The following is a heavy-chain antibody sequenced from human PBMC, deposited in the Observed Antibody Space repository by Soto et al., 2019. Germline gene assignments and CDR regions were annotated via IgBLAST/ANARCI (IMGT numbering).Heavy chain of an antibody. CDR2: VSDSRGST. V-gene: IGHV3-23*01. J-gene: IGHJ4*02. CDR1: GFSFTNHG. CDR3: AKDASEYGNYYFDY. D-gene: IGHD4-17*01. Sequence: GESLRLSCAASGFSFTNHGMSWVRQAPGKGLEWVSAVSDSRGSTHYADFVKGRFTISRDKSKSTLYLQMDSLRAEDTAVYYCAKDASEYGNYYFDYWGQGTLVTVSS.